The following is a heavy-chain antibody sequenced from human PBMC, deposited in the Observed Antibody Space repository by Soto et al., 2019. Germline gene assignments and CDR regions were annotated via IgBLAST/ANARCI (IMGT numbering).Heavy chain of an antibody. CDR2: ISGSGGST. CDR1: GVTFSSDA. D-gene: IGHD1-26*01. J-gene: IGHJ6*01. V-gene: IGHV3-23*01. CDR3: AKVHPVLGAPRRFYFYGMDV. Sequence: GEALKIACAACGVTFSSDAMRWVSQAPGKGLEWVAAISGSGGSTYYAESVKGRFTTSRDNSKNTLCLQMNSLRAEDTAVYYCAKVHPVLGAPRRFYFYGMDV.